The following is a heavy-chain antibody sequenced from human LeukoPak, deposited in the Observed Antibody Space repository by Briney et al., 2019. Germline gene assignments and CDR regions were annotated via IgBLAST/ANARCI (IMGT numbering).Heavy chain of an antibody. CDR1: GFTFSSYG. J-gene: IGHJ4*02. CDR2: IWYDGSNK. D-gene: IGHD2-8*02. V-gene: IGHV3-33*01. Sequence: GRSLRLSCAASGFTFSSYGMHWVRQAPGKGLEWVAVIWYDGSNKYYADSVKGRFTISRDNSKNTLYLQMNSLRAEDSAVYYCAAQPCSGGVCYLDYWSQGTLVTVSS. CDR3: AAQPCSGGVCYLDY.